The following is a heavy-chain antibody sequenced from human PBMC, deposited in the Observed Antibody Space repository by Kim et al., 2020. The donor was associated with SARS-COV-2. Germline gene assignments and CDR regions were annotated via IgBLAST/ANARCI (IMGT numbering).Heavy chain of an antibody. CDR2: IYNSGST. J-gene: IGHJ4*02. CDR1: GGSISSYY. D-gene: IGHD4-4*01. V-gene: IGHV4-59*13. CDR3: ARVGRYSYKN. Sequence: SETLSLTCTVSGGSISSYYWSWIRQPPGKGLEWIAYIYNSGSTNYNPSLKSRVTVSVDTSKNQFSLKLSTLTAADTAVYYCARVGRYSYKNWGQGTLVTVSS.